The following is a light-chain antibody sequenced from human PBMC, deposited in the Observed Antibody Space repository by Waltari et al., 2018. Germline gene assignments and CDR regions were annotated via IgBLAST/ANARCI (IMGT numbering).Light chain of an antibody. CDR2: EVS. CDR1: SSDVGAYNF. Sequence: QSALTQPASVSGSPGQSITISCTGTSSDVGAYNFVSWYQQHPGKAPHLIIYEVSERPQGVSARFSGSNADNTASLTISGLQAEDEADYYGSSYTTSTAPGVFGAGTKVTVL. CDR3: SSYTTSTAPGV. J-gene: IGLJ1*01. V-gene: IGLV2-14*01.